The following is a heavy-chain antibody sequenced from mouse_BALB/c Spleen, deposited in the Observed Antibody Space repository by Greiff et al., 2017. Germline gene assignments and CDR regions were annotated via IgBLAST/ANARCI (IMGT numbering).Heavy chain of an antibody. D-gene: IGHD2-14*01. CDR2: ISSGGST. J-gene: IGHJ2*01. CDR1: GFTFSSYA. V-gene: IGHV5-6-5*01. CDR3: ARGRDYRYDRGFDY. Sequence: EVQLVESGGGLVKPGGSLKLSCAASGFTFSSYAMSWVRQTPEKRLEWVASISSGGSTYYPDSVKGRFTISRDNARNILYLQMSSLRSEDTAMYYCARGRDYRYDRGFDYWGQGTTLTVSS.